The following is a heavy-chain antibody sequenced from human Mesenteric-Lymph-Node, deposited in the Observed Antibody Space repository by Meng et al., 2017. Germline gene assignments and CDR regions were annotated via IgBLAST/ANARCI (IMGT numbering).Heavy chain of an antibody. CDR3: ARVAAAGNEWFDP. V-gene: IGHV4-4*02. CDR2: IYHSGST. CDR1: GGSISSINW. D-gene: IGHD6-13*01. Sequence: QVQLRGSGPGLVKPSETLSLTCAVSGGSISSINWWTWVRQPPGKGLEWIGEIYHSGSTHYNPSLKSRVTISVDKSKNQFSLKLSSVTAADTAVYYCARVAAAGNEWFDPWGQGTLVTVSS. J-gene: IGHJ5*02.